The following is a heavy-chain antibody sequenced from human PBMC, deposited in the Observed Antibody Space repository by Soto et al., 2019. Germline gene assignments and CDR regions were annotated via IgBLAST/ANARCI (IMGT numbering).Heavy chain of an antibody. CDR2: MNPNSGNT. CDR3: TTDRRGGFDP. Sequence: QVHLVQSGAEVRKPGASVKVSCKASGYTFTSYDINWVRQATGQGLEWMGWMNPNSGNTAYAQKFQGRVSTNTKNFISTAHREQRSLRSEDTGVCDMTTDRRGGFDPWGQGTLVTVPS. D-gene: IGHD1-1*01. J-gene: IGHJ5*02. CDR1: GYTFTSYD. V-gene: IGHV1-8*01.